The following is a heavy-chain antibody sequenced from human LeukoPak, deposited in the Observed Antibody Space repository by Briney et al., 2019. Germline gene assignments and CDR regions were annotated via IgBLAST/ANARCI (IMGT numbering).Heavy chain of an antibody. CDR1: GGTFSSYA. CDR2: IIPIFGTA. D-gene: IGHD2-15*01. J-gene: IGHJ5*02. CDR3: ARASPYFYCSGGSCYFHP. V-gene: IGHV1-69*05. Sequence: SVKVSCKASGGTFSSYAISWVRQAPGQGLEWMGGIIPIFGTANYAQKFQGRVTITTDESTSTAYMELSSLRSEDTAVYYCARASPYFYCSGGSCYFHPWGQVNLVTVSS.